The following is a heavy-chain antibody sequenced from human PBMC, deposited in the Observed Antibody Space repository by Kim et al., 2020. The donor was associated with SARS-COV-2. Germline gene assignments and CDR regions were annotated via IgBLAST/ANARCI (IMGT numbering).Heavy chain of an antibody. J-gene: IGHJ4*02. CDR2: ISGSGRYA. V-gene: IGHV3-23*01. Sequence: GGSLRLSCAASGFTFSNYDMTWVRQSPGKGLEYVSSISGSGRYAFYASSVRGRFTISRDNSKDTLFLQMYHMRADDTAIYYCAKKFTTDDYTDYFDFWGQGTLVAVSS. CDR3: AKKFTTDDYTDYFDF. CDR1: GFTFSNYD. D-gene: IGHD4-4*01.